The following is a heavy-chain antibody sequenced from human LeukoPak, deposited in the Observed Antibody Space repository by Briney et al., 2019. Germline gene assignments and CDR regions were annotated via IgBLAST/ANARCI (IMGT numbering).Heavy chain of an antibody. D-gene: IGHD5-24*01. CDR1: GGSISSATYY. CDR2: IYYSGST. Sequence: SQTLSLTCTVSGGSISSATYYWGWIRQPPGKGLEWIGSIYYSGSTYYNPSLKSRVTISVDTSKNQFSLKLSSVTAADTAVYYCARVELSPRRWLQSGAFDIWGQGTMVTVSS. V-gene: IGHV4-39*07. J-gene: IGHJ3*02. CDR3: ARVELSPRRWLQSGAFDI.